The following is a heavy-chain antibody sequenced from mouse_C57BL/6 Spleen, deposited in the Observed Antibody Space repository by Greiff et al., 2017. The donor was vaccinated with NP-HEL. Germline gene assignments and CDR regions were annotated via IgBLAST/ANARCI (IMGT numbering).Heavy chain of an antibody. CDR2: IYPRSGNT. Sequence: QVQLKESGAELARPGASVKLSCKASGYTFTSYGISWVKQRPGQGLEWIGEIYPRSGNTYYNEKFKGKATLTADKSSSTAYMELRSLTSEDSAVYFCARGDGQTYAMDYWGQGTSVTVSS. CDR3: ARGDGQTYAMDY. CDR1: GYTFTSYG. J-gene: IGHJ4*01. D-gene: IGHD1-2*01. V-gene: IGHV1-81*01.